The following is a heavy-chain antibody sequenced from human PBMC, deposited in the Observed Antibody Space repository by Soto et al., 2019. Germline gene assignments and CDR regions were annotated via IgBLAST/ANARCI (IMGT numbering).Heavy chain of an antibody. J-gene: IGHJ4*02. Sequence: SETLSVTCTVAGGSINNYCWSWIRQPPGKGLEWIGYIYYSGSTNYNPSLKSRVTISVDTSNNQFSLTLSSVTAADTAVYYCARHLLGAGYFDYWGQGTLVTVSS. CDR1: GGSINNYC. V-gene: IGHV4-59*08. D-gene: IGHD6-25*01. CDR3: ARHLLGAGYFDY. CDR2: IYYSGST.